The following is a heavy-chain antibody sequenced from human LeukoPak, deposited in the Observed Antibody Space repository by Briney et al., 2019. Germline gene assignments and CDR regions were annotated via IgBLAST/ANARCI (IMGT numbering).Heavy chain of an antibody. CDR3: ARDDVGATPY. CDR1: GLTVSNNY. CDR2: ISSSSSYI. V-gene: IGHV3-21*01. Sequence: GGSLRLSCAASGLTVSNNYMSWVRQAPGKGLEWVSSISSSSSYIYYADSVKGRFTISRDNAKNSLYLQMNSLRAEDTAVYYCARDDVGATPYWGQGTLVTVSS. D-gene: IGHD1-26*01. J-gene: IGHJ4*02.